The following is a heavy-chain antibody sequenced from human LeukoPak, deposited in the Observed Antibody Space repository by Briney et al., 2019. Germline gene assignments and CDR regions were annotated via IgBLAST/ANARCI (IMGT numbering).Heavy chain of an antibody. D-gene: IGHD3-10*01. CDR2: ISWNSGSI. CDR1: GFTFDDYA. J-gene: IGHJ6*03. V-gene: IGHV3-9*01. Sequence: GGSLRLSCAASGFTFDDYAMHWVRQAPGKGLEWVSGISWNSGSIGYADSVKGRFTISRDNSKNTLYLQMNSLRAEDTAVYYCAKDSSSPYGSGSYYYYYYYYYMDVWGKGTTVTISS. CDR3: AKDSSSPYGSGSYYYYYYYYYMDV.